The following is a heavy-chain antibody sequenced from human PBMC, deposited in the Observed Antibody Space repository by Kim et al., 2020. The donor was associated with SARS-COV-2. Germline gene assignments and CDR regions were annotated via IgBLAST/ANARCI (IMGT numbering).Heavy chain of an antibody. CDR2: VNAGGYNT. D-gene: IGHD1-26*01. J-gene: IGHJ2*01. CDR3: AKRGGLKVGPNYWYFDL. CDR1: GFTFTSYA. V-gene: IGHV3-23*01. Sequence: GGSLRLSCVASGFTFTSYAMSWVRQAPGGGLEWVSAVNAGGYNTYYADSVKGRFTISRDNSKNTVFLQMNSLRAEDTAVYYCAKRGGLKVGPNYWYFDLWGRGSLVTVSS.